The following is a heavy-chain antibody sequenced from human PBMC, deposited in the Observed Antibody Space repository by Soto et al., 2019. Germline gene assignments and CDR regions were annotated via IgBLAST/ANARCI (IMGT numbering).Heavy chain of an antibody. CDR1: GYTLTSYS. CDR3: ARDPQGYCSGGRCYHFDY. Sequence: QVQLVQSGAEVKKPGASVRVSCKASGYTLTSYSMHWVRQAPGQGLEWMGIINPSGDNIRYAQNFQGRVTMTRDTSTSTGYLELSSLRSEETAIYYCARDPQGYCSGGRCYHFDYWGQGTLVTVSS. CDR2: INPSGDNI. J-gene: IGHJ4*02. V-gene: IGHV1-46*01. D-gene: IGHD2-15*01.